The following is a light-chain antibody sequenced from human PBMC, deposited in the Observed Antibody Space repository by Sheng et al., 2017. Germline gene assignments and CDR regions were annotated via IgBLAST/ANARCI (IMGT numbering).Light chain of an antibody. J-gene: IGKJ1*01. V-gene: IGKV1-5*03. CDR1: QSISSW. Sequence: DIQMTKSPSTLSASVGDRVTITCRASQSISSWLAWYQKKPGKAPKLLIYKASSLESGVPSRFSGSGSGTEFTLTISSLQPDDFATYYCQQYNSYSGTFGQGTKVEIK. CDR3: QQYNSYSGT. CDR2: KAS.